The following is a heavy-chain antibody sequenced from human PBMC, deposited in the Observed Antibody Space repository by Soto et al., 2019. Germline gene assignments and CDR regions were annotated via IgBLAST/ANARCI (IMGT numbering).Heavy chain of an antibody. V-gene: IGHV3-23*01. Sequence: EVQLLESGGGLVQPGGSLRLSCAASGFTFSTYAMSWVRQAPGKGLEWVSAISGGSGNTYYADSVKGRFTISRDNSKNKLHLLMNGLRGEDTGLYYGAKVFDTSGYHYERAFDFWGQGTLVTVSS. CDR3: AKVFDTSGYHYERAFDF. CDR1: GFTFSTYA. D-gene: IGHD3-22*01. CDR2: ISGGSGNT. J-gene: IGHJ4*02.